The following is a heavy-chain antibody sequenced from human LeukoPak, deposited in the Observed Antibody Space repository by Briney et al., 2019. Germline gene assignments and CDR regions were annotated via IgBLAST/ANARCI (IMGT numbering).Heavy chain of an antibody. V-gene: IGHV1-18*01. CDR3: ARESSGTTESY. CDR1: GYTFTNYG. J-gene: IGHJ4*02. CDR2: ISAYDGNT. D-gene: IGHD3-10*01. Sequence: GSVNVSCETSGYTFTNYGINWVRQAPGHGLEWMGWISAYDGNTNYAQKLQGRVTMTTDTSTSTAYMELRSLRSDDTAVYYCARESSGTTESYWGQGTLVTVSS.